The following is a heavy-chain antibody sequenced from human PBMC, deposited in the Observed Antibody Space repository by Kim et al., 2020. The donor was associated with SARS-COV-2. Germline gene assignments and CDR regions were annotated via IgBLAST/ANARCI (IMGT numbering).Heavy chain of an antibody. V-gene: IGHV4-31*03. D-gene: IGHD3-10*01. J-gene: IGHJ4*02. CDR1: GGSISSGGYY. Sequence: SETLSLTCTVSGGSISSGGYYWSWIRQHPGKGLEWIGYIYYNGSTYYNLSLKIRVTISVDTSKNQFPLKLSSVTAADTAVYDCARAGGWGSYYWGQGTLVTVSS. CDR3: ARAGGWGSYY. CDR2: IYYNGST.